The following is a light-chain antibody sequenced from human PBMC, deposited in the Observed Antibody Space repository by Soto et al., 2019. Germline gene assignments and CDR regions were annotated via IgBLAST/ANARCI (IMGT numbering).Light chain of an antibody. J-gene: IGKJ5*01. Sequence: IEMTQSQSYVSASVGDRVTITWRASQGIKNWLAWYQQKPGKAPNLLIYTGSSLQSGVPSRFSGSGSGTDFTLTIISLQPEDFATYYCQQAASFPITFGHGTRLAIK. CDR3: QQAASFPIT. V-gene: IGKV1-12*01. CDR1: QGIKNW. CDR2: TGS.